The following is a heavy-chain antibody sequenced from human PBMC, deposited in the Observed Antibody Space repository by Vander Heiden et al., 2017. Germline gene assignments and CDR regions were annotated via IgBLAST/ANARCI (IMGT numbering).Heavy chain of an antibody. J-gene: IGHJ4*02. V-gene: IGHV3-49*04. Sequence: EVQLVEWGGGLVEPGRSLPLSCQTPGFTVADSATSWVRQAPGKGLEWVGFIRSPANDDTPQYAASVKGRFIISRDDSKSIAYLQMNNLRTEDTAVYYCTRAGDGYNFFLDYWGQGTMVTVSS. D-gene: IGHD5-12*01. CDR3: TRAGDGYNFFLDY. CDR2: IRSPANDDTP. CDR1: GFTVADSA.